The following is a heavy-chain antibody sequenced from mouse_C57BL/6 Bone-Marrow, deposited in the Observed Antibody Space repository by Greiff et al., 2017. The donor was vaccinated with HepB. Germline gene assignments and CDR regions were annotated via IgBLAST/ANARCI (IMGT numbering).Heavy chain of an antibody. CDR1: GFTFSSYA. CDR2: ISDGGSYT. CDR3: ARDWGKDWYFDY. V-gene: IGHV5-4*01. Sequence: EVNVVESGGGLVKPGGSLKLSCAASGFTFSSYAMSWVRQTPEKRLEWVATISDGGSYTYYPDNVKGRFTISRDNAKNNLYLQMSHLKSEDTAMYYCARDWGKDWYFDYWGQGTTLTVSS. D-gene: IGHD4-1*01. J-gene: IGHJ2*01.